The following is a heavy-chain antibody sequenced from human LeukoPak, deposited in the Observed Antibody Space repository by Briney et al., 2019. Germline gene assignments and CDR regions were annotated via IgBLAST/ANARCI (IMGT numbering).Heavy chain of an antibody. V-gene: IGHV3-66*01. J-gene: IGHJ5*02. Sequence: PGGSLRLSCAASGFTVSSNYMSWVRQAPGKGLEWVSVIYSGGSTYYADSVKGRFTISRDNSKNTLYLQMNSLRAEDTAVYFCAKDRGGNSPNWFDPWGQGTLVTVSS. CDR3: AKDRGGNSPNWFDP. CDR2: IYSGGST. CDR1: GFTVSSNY. D-gene: IGHD4-23*01.